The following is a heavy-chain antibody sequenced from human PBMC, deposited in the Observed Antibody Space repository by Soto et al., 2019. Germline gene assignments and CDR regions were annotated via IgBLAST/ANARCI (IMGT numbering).Heavy chain of an antibody. CDR3: AITYCRDNSCPRDFDF. Sequence: QVQVVQSGAEVKKPDCSVKVSCKPSGGTFNTYTVNWVRLAPGHGLEWMGRFIPILDMANYAQKFQDRVTITADRSTFTAYMELNSLTSDDTAVYYCAITYCRDNSCPRDFDFWGPGTRVTVSS. D-gene: IGHD2-21*01. CDR1: GGTFNTYT. V-gene: IGHV1-69*02. J-gene: IGHJ4*02. CDR2: FIPILDMA.